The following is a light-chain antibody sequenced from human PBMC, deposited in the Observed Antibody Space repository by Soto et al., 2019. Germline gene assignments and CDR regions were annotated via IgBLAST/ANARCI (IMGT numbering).Light chain of an antibody. CDR2: GAS. CDR3: QQYGYSPIT. Sequence: EIVMTQSPAILSVSPGEGASLSCRASQSVGSNYLAWYQQKPGQAPRLLIYGASSRATGIADRFSGSGSGTDFTLTISRLEPEDFALYYCQQYGYSPITFGQGTRLEIK. J-gene: IGKJ5*01. CDR1: QSVGSNY. V-gene: IGKV3-20*01.